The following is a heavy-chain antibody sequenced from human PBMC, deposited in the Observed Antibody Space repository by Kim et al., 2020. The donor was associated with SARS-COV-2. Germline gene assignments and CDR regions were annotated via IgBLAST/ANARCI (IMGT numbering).Heavy chain of an antibody. D-gene: IGHD6-19*01. CDR3: ARVAGIRPEIFAS. J-gene: IGHJ4*02. Sequence: SETLSLTCTVSGGSISSGSYYWSWIRQPAGKGLEWVGRIYTSGSTNYNPSLKSRVTISVDTSKNQFSLKLSSVTAADTAVYYCARVAGIRPEIFASWGQGTLVTVSS. CDR2: IYTSGST. CDR1: GGSISSGSYY. V-gene: IGHV4-61*02.